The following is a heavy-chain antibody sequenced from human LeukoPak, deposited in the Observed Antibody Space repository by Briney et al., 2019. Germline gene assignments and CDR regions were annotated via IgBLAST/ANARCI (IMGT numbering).Heavy chain of an antibody. D-gene: IGHD6-13*01. CDR1: GGSISSYY. Sequence: SETLSLTCTVSGGSISSYYWSWIQQPAGKGLEWIGRIYTSGSTNYNPSLKSRVTMSVDTSKNQFSLKLSSVTAADTAVYYCARQYSSSCHFDYWGQGTLVTVSS. J-gene: IGHJ4*02. CDR2: IYTSGST. CDR3: ARQYSSSCHFDY. V-gene: IGHV4-4*07.